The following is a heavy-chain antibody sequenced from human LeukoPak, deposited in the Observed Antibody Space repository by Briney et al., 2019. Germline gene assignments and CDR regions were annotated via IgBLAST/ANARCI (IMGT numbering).Heavy chain of an antibody. CDR2: IIPIFGTA. D-gene: IGHD2-2*01. CDR3: AREVVVVPAATYYYYYGMDV. J-gene: IGHJ6*02. CDR1: GGAFSSYA. Sequence: SVKVSCKASGGAFSSYALSWVRQVPGQGLEWMGGIIPIFGTANYAQKFQGRVTITADESTSTAYMELSSLRSEDTAVYYCAREVVVVPAATYYYYYGMDVWGQGTTVTVSS. V-gene: IGHV1-69*13.